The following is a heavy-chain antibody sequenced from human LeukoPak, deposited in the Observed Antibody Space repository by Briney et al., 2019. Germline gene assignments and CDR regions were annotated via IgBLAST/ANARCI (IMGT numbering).Heavy chain of an antibody. CDR1: GGSISSSSYY. CDR3: ARIFVTMVRERGWWFDP. CDR2: IYYSGST. V-gene: IGHV4-39*07. D-gene: IGHD3-10*01. J-gene: IGHJ5*02. Sequence: SETLSLTCTVSGGSISSSSYYWGWIRQPPGKGLEWIGSIYYSGSTYYNPSLKSRVTISVDTSKNQFSLKLSSVTAADTAVYYCARIFVTMVRERGWWFDPWGQGTLVTVSS.